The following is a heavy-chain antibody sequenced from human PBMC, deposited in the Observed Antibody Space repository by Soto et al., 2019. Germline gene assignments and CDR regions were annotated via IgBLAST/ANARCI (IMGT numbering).Heavy chain of an antibody. J-gene: IGHJ3*02. CDR1: GFSFSGSA. Sequence: EVQLVESGGDLVQPGGSLKLSCAASGFSFSGSAMHWVRQSYGRGLAWVGRIRSRANGYATAYAAWVAGGFTVPRGDSNNTPSFGVKRLKTEDTAIYYCTSHRIIWANHMTTVISNDGFDIWGQGTMVSVSS. V-gene: IGHV3-73*02. CDR2: IRSRANGYAT. CDR3: TSHRIIWANHMTTVISNDGFDI. D-gene: IGHD4-4*01.